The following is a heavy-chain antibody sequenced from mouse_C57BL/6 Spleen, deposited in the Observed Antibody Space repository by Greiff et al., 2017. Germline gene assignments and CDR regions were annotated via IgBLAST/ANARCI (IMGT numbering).Heavy chain of an antibody. CDR3: ARRSNYVSFDV. Sequence: VQLKQSGPELVKPGASVKIPCKASGYTFTDYNMEWVKQSHGKSLEWIGDINPNNGGTIYNQKFKGKATLTVDKSSSTAYMELRSLTSEDTAVYYCARRSNYVSFDVWGTGTTVTVSS. J-gene: IGHJ1*03. CDR2: INPNNGGT. D-gene: IGHD2-5*01. V-gene: IGHV1-18*01. CDR1: GYTFTDYN.